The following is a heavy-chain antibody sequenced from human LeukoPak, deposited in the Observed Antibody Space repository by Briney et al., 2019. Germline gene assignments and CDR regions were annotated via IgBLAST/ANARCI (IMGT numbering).Heavy chain of an antibody. Sequence: SETLSLTCTVSGGSISSGGYYWSWIRQPAGKGLEWIGRIYTSGSTNYNPSLKSRVTISVDTSKNQFSLKLSSVTAADTAVYYCARGQPFDYWGQGTLVTVSS. V-gene: IGHV4-61*02. D-gene: IGHD6-13*01. CDR3: ARGQPFDY. J-gene: IGHJ4*02. CDR1: GGSISSGGYY. CDR2: IYTSGST.